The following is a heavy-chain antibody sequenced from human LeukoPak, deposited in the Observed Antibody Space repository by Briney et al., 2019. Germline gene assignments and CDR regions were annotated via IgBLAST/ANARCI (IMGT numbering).Heavy chain of an antibody. CDR2: IYYSGST. Sequence: PSETLSLTCTVSGGSISSYYWSWIRQPPGKGLEWIGYIYYSGSTNYNPSLKSRVTISVDTSKNRFSLKLSSVTAADTAVYYCARVVYSYGSSFDYWGQGTLVTVSS. D-gene: IGHD5-18*01. J-gene: IGHJ4*02. V-gene: IGHV4-59*01. CDR1: GGSISSYY. CDR3: ARVVYSYGSSFDY.